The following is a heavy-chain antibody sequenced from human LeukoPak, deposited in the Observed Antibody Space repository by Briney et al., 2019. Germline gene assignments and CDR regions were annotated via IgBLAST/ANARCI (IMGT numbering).Heavy chain of an antibody. CDR1: GFTFSNYW. CDR3: ARDPFGVYSDY. V-gene: IGHV3-7*01. CDR2: IKQDGSEK. D-gene: IGHD2-8*01. Sequence: AGGSLRLSCAASGFTFSNYWMSWVRQAPGKGLEWVANIKQDGSEKYYVDSVKGRFTISRDNAKNSLYLQMNSLRAEDTAVYFCARDPFGVYSDYWGQGTLVTVSS. J-gene: IGHJ4*02.